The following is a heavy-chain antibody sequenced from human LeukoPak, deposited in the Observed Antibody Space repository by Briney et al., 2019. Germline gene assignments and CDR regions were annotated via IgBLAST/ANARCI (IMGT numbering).Heavy chain of an antibody. D-gene: IGHD2-15*01. CDR2: INPNSGGT. V-gene: IGHV1-2*02. CDR3: ARAGDIVVVVAATV. CDR1: GYTFICYY. Sequence: ASVKVSCKASGYTFICYYMHWVRQAPGQGLEGMGWINPNSGGTNYAQKFQGRVTMTRDTSISTAYMELSRLRSDDTAVYYCARAGDIVVVVAATVWGQGTLVTVSS. J-gene: IGHJ4*02.